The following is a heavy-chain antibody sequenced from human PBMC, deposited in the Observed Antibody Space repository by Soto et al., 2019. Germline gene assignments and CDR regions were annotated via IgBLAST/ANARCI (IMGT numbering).Heavy chain of an antibody. CDR1: GGSISSYY. V-gene: IGHV4-59*01. CDR2: IYYSGST. CDR3: ARRYGGNFDY. Sequence: VQLQESGTGLVKPSETLSLTCTVSGGSISSYYWSWIRQPPGKGLEWIGYIYYSGSTNYNPSLNSRVTISVDTSKNQFSLKLSSVTAADTAVYYCARRYGGNFDYWGQGTLVTVSS. D-gene: IGHD1-26*01. J-gene: IGHJ4*02.